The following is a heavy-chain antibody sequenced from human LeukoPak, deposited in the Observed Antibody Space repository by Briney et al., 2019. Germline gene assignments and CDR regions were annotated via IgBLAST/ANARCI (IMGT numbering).Heavy chain of an antibody. Sequence: GGSLRLSCAASGFTFSSYSMNWVRQAPGKGLEWVANIKQDGSEKYYVDSVKGRFTISRDNSKNTLYLQMNSLRAEDTAVYYCSTITMVRGVTDYYYYMDVWGKGTTVTISS. CDR1: GFTFSSYS. CDR2: IKQDGSEK. J-gene: IGHJ6*03. D-gene: IGHD3-10*01. V-gene: IGHV3-7*01. CDR3: STITMVRGVTDYYYYMDV.